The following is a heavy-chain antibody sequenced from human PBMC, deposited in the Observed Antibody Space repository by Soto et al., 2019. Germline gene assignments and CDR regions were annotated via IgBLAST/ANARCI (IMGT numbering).Heavy chain of an antibody. V-gene: IGHV1-69*02. CDR3: ARGRLPPYGDYRRYYFDY. D-gene: IGHD4-17*01. CDR1: GGTFSSYT. J-gene: IGHJ4*02. CDR2: IIPILGIA. Sequence: ASVQVSCKASGGTFSSYTISWVRQAPGQGLEWMGRIIPILGIANYAQKFQGRVTITADKSTSTAYMELSSLRSEDTAVYYCARGRLPPYGDYRRYYFDYWGQGTLVTVSS.